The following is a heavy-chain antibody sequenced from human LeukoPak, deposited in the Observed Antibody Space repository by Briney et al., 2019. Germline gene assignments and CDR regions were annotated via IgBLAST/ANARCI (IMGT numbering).Heavy chain of an antibody. D-gene: IGHD3-22*01. CDR3: ARAASLATMITGGSWWLDP. J-gene: IGHJ5*02. Sequence: PSETLSLTCAVFGGSFSGYYWSWVRQPPGKGLEWIGEINHPGSTNFNPSLKSRVTISVETSKNQFSLKLSSVTAAATAVYYCARAASLATMITGGSWWLDPWGQGTLVTVSS. CDR2: INHPGST. CDR1: GGSFSGYY. V-gene: IGHV4-34*01.